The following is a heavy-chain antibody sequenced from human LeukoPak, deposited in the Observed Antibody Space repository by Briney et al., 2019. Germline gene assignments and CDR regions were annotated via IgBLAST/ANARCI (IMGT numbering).Heavy chain of an antibody. V-gene: IGHV1-69*13. D-gene: IGHD3-9*01. CDR3: ARVLYYDILTGYPHPEYYFDY. CDR1: GGTFSSYA. CDR2: IIPIFGTA. J-gene: IGHJ4*02. Sequence: ASVTVSCTASGGTFSSYAISWVRQAPGQGLEWMGGIIPIFGTANYAQKFQGRVTITADESTSTAYMELSSLRSEDTAVYYCARVLYYDILTGYPHPEYYFDYWGQGTLVIVSS.